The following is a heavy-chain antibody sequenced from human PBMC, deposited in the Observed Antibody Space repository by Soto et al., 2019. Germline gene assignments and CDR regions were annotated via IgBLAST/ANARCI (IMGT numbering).Heavy chain of an antibody. D-gene: IGHD2-15*01. J-gene: IGHJ4*02. CDR3: SNAPRRQCIAAHCYAFDF. Sequence: EVQLLESGGGLGQPGGSLRLSCAASGFTFTNYAMNWGRHSPGKGLEWVASVIGTGIDTYHAASVKGRFTISKVNSRNTIYLEMNLLRAEDTPMYPSSNAPRRQCIAAHCYAFDFWGQGILVTVS. CDR2: VIGTGIDT. V-gene: IGHV3-23*01. CDR1: GFTFTNYA.